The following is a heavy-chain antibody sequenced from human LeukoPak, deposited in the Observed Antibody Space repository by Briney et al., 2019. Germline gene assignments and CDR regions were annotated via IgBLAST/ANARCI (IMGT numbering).Heavy chain of an antibody. Sequence: PGGSLRLSCTASGFTFGDYVMSWVRQAPGEGLVWVSRIRSDGSDTRYAESVKGRFTISRDNAKNTLYLQMNSLRAEDTAVYYCARDWFHAIDYWGQGTLVTVSS. D-gene: IGHD2/OR15-2a*01. V-gene: IGHV3-74*01. J-gene: IGHJ4*02. CDR2: IRSDGSDT. CDR3: ARDWFHAIDY. CDR1: GFTFGDYV.